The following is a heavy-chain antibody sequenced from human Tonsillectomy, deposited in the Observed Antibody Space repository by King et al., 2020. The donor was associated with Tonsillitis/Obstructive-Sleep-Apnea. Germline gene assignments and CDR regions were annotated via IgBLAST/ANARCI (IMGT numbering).Heavy chain of an antibody. V-gene: IGHV3-30*01. CDR2: ISYNVINK. Sequence: VQLVESGGGVVQPGRSLRLSCAASGFTFRTYSMHWVRQAPGKGLEWVAVISYNVINKYYGDSVKGRFTISRDNSKNTLYLQMNSLRAEDTAVYYCAKDAGGGSSPFSGFWGPGTLGTVSS. CDR1: GFTFRTYS. D-gene: IGHD6-6*01. CDR3: AKDAGGGSSPFSGF. J-gene: IGHJ4*02.